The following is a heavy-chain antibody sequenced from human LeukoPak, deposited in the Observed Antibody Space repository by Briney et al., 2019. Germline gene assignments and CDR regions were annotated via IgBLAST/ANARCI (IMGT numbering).Heavy chain of an antibody. Sequence: GGSLRLSCAASGFTFDDYAMHWVRQAPGKGLEWVSGISWNSGNIGYADSVKGRFTISRDSAKNSLYLQMNSLRAEDTALYYCAKGYSSSWYLFDYWGQGTLVTVSS. CDR3: AKGYSSSWYLFDY. V-gene: IGHV3-9*01. J-gene: IGHJ4*02. D-gene: IGHD6-13*01. CDR1: GFTFDDYA. CDR2: ISWNSGNI.